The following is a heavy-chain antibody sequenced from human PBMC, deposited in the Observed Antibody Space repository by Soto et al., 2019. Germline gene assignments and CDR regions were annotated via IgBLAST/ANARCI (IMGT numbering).Heavy chain of an antibody. CDR2: IYYRGST. CDR1: GGSISSSSYY. V-gene: IGHV4-39*01. Sequence: QLQLQESGPGLVKPSETLSLTCTVSGGSISSSSYYWGWIRQPPGKGLEWIGSIYYRGSTYYNPSLESRVTRSVDTSKNQFSLKLSSVTAADTAVYYCARQGQQLAHFDYWGQGTLVTVSS. J-gene: IGHJ4*02. D-gene: IGHD6-13*01. CDR3: ARQGQQLAHFDY.